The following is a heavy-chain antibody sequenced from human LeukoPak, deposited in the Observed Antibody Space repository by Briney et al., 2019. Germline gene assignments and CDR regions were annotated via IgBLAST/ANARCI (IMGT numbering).Heavy chain of an antibody. D-gene: IGHD6-19*01. CDR2: IRYDGSNK. CDR3: ANSHSSGWYIDAFDI. CDR1: GFTFSSYG. Sequence: GGSLRLSCAASGFTFSSYGMHWVRQAPGKGLEWVAFIRYDGSNKYYADSVKGRFTISRDNSKNTLYLQMNSLRAEDTAVYYCANSHSSGWYIDAFDIWGQGTMVTVSS. V-gene: IGHV3-30*02. J-gene: IGHJ3*02.